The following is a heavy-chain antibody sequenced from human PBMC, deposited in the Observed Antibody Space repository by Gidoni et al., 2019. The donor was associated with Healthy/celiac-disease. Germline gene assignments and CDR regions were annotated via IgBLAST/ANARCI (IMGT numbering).Heavy chain of an antibody. Sequence: QVQLQESGPGLVKPSQTLSLTCTVSGGSISSGSYYWSWIRQPAGKGLEWIGRIYTSGSTNYNPSLKSRVTMSVDTSKNQFSLKLSSVTAADTAVYYCAREGVAAAGRPFDYWGQGTLVTVSS. D-gene: IGHD6-13*01. CDR1: GGSISSGSYY. V-gene: IGHV4-61*02. CDR2: IYTSGST. CDR3: AREGVAAAGRPFDY. J-gene: IGHJ4*02.